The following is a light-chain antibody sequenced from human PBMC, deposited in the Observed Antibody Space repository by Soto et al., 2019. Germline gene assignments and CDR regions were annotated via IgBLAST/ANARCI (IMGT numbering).Light chain of an antibody. CDR1: SSNIGANS. CDR3: AACDDSLNGYV. V-gene: IGLV1-44*01. Sequence: QSALTQPPSASGTPGQRVTISCSGSSSNIGANSVNWYQQVPGTAPELLIYSFDRRPSGVPERFSGSKSGTSASLAISGLQSEDEADYYCAACDDSLNGYVFGPGTKLTVL. CDR2: SFD. J-gene: IGLJ1*01.